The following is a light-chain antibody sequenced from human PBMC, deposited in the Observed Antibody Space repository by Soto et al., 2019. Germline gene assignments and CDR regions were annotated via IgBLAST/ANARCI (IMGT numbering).Light chain of an antibody. Sequence: QSSLTQPASVSGSPGQSITISCTGTSSDVGGYNYGSWYQQHPGKAPKLMIYEVSNRPSGVSNRFSGSKSGNTASLTISGLQAEDEADYYCSSYTSSSTLLFGGGTKVTVL. CDR2: EVS. CDR3: SSYTSSSTLL. CDR1: SSDVGGYNY. J-gene: IGLJ2*01. V-gene: IGLV2-14*01.